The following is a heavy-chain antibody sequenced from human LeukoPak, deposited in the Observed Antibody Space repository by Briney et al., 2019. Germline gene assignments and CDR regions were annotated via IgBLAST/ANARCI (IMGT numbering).Heavy chain of an antibody. V-gene: IGHV4-4*02. J-gene: IGHJ4*02. D-gene: IGHD6-13*01. CDR1: GGSISSSNW. Sequence: PSETLSHTCAVSGGSISSSNWWSWVRPPPGKGLEWIGEIYHSGSTNYNPSLKSRVTISVDKSKNQFSLKLSSVTAADTAVYYCARNNGYSSSWSLLDYWGQGTLVTVSS. CDR3: ARNNGYSSSWSLLDY. CDR2: IYHSGST.